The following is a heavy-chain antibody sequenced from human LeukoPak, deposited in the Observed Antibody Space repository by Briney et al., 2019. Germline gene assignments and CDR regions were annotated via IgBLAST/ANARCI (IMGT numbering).Heavy chain of an antibody. V-gene: IGHV3-66*01. J-gene: IGHJ4*02. CDR1: GFTVSNNY. CDR3: ARNGPGGYYVDF. CDR2: IYAGGYT. Sequence: PGGSLRLSCAASGFTVSNNYMSWVRQAPGKGLEWVSIIYAGGYTYYADSVKDRFTISRDNSKNTLYLQMNSLTAEDTAVYYCARNGPGGYYVDFWGQGTLVTVSS. D-gene: IGHD2-8*02.